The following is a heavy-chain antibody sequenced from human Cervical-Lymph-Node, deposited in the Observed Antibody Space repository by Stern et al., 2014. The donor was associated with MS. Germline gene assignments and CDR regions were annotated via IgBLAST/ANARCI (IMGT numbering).Heavy chain of an antibody. V-gene: IGHV3-9*01. CDR3: AKDMRGGSSYAMDV. CDR2: ISGNGGKT. J-gene: IGHJ6*02. Sequence: EVQLVQSGGGLVQPGRSLRLSCAASGFTFDDYAMHWVRQAPGEGLAWVSGISGNGGKTDYADSVKGRFTISRDNAKNSLYLQMDSLRAEDTALYYCAKDMRGGSSYAMDVWGQGTTVTVSS. CDR1: GFTFDDYA. D-gene: IGHD6-6*01.